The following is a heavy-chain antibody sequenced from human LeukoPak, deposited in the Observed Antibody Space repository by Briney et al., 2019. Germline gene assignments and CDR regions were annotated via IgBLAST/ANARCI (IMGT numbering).Heavy chain of an antibody. CDR1: GYTFTTYA. CDR3: ARVWVGATKAGYGY. V-gene: IGHV1-3*04. J-gene: IGHJ4*02. D-gene: IGHD1-26*01. Sequence: ASVKVSCKASGYTFTTYAIHWVRQAPGQRLEWMGWISTYNDDRKYSPKFQGTVTITTDTSASTAYLDLSSLRSDDTAVYYCARVWVGATKAGYGYWGQGTLVTVSS. CDR2: ISTYNDDR.